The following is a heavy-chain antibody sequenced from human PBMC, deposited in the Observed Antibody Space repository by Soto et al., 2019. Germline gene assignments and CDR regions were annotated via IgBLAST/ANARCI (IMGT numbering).Heavy chain of an antibody. CDR1: GGSISSSSYY. V-gene: IGHV4-39*01. CDR2: IFYSGTT. Sequence: SETLSLTCTFSGGSISSSSYYWGWIRQPPGKGLEWIGSIFYSGTTYYNPSLKSRVTISVDTSKNQFSLKLSSVTAADTAVYYCVCFFSGGYSYVFYYYGMDVWGPGTTVTSP. J-gene: IGHJ6*02. D-gene: IGHD5-18*01. CDR3: VCFFSGGYSYVFYYYGMDV.